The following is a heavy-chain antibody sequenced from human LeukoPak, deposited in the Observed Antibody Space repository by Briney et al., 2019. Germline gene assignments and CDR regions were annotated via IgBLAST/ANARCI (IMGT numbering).Heavy chain of an antibody. J-gene: IGHJ3*02. Sequence: ASVKVSCKASGYTFTGYYMHWVRQAPGQGLEWMGWINPNSGGTNYAQKFQGRVTMTRDTSISTAYMELSRLRSDDTAVYYCARDETDCTNGVCYTDDAFDIWGQGTMVTVSS. V-gene: IGHV1-2*02. CDR3: ARDETDCTNGVCYTDDAFDI. D-gene: IGHD2-8*01. CDR2: INPNSGGT. CDR1: GYTFTGYY.